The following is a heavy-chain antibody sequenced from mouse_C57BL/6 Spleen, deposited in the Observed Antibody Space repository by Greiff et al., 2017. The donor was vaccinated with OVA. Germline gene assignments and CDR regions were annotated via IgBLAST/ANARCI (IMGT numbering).Heavy chain of an antibody. Sequence: VQLQESGAELVRPGASVTLSCKASGYTFTDYEMHWVKQTPVHGLEWIGAIDPETGGTAYNQKFMGKAILTADKSSSTAYMELRSLTSEDSAVYYCTSYYGVRYAMDYWGQGTSVTVSS. CDR2: IDPETGGT. CDR1: GYTFTDYE. D-gene: IGHD1-1*01. V-gene: IGHV1-15*01. J-gene: IGHJ4*01. CDR3: TSYYGVRYAMDY.